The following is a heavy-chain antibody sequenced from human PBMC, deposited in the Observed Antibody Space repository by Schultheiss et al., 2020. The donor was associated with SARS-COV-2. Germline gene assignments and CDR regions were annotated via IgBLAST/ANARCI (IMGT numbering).Heavy chain of an antibody. Sequence: GESLKISCAASGFTVSSNYMSWVRQAPGKGLEWVSYISSSGSTIYYADSVKGRFTISRDNSKNTLYLQMNSLRAEDTAVYYCARTRGVAGTFYYYGMDVWGQGTTVTVSS. CDR2: ISSSGSTI. CDR1: GFTVSSNY. CDR3: ARTRGVAGTFYYYGMDV. V-gene: IGHV3-48*01. J-gene: IGHJ6*02. D-gene: IGHD6-19*01.